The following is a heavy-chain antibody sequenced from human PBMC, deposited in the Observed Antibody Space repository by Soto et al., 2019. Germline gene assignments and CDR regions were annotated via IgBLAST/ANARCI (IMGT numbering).Heavy chain of an antibody. Sequence: SETLSLTCTVSGDSMNAHFWSWIRQSAGKGLEWIGHIHKSGITTYNPSLKGRVTMSLDPPKNHLSLKLTSVTAADTAVYYCARINGGSPDFWGQGTLVT. CDR2: IHKSGIT. J-gene: IGHJ4*02. D-gene: IGHD2-15*01. CDR1: GDSMNAHF. V-gene: IGHV4-4*07. CDR3: ARINGGSPDF.